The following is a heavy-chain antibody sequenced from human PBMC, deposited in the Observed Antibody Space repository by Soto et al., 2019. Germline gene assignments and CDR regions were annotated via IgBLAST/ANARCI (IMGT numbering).Heavy chain of an antibody. Sequence: EVQLVESGGGMVKEGGSLRLSCAASGFTFNKAWMSWVLQAPGKGLEWVGRIKSKSHGETIEYAAALRGRFIISRNDSENTLYLQMKSLRTEDKGVYQCLTLGEVIVEYWGRGALVTVSS. D-gene: IGHD3-16*02. CDR1: GFTFNKAW. CDR3: LTLGEVIVEY. J-gene: IGHJ4*02. V-gene: IGHV3-15*01. CDR2: IKSKSHGETI.